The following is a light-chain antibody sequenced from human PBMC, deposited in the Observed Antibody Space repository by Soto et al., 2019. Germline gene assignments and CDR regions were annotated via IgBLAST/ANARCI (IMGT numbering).Light chain of an antibody. CDR1: QSVRTK. J-gene: IGKJ5*01. CDR3: QQRSNWPIT. Sequence: EIVMKQSPDTLYVSPGEGATLSCRASQSVRTKLAWYQQKAGQAPRLLIYGASTRAAGIPARFSGSGSGTDFTLTISSLEPEDFAVYYCQQRSNWPITFGQGTRLEVK. CDR2: GAS. V-gene: IGKV3-11*01.